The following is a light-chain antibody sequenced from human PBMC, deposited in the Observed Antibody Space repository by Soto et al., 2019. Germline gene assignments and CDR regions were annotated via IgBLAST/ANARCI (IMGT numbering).Light chain of an antibody. CDR2: DAS. V-gene: IGKV1-27*01. CDR3: QKYNSAPLP. CDR1: LGVSNY. J-gene: IGKJ4*01. Sequence: DIQMTQSPSSLSASVGDRVTITCRASLGVSNYLAWYQQKPGKVPQLLIYDASTLQSGVPSRFSGSGSGTYFTLTISSLQPEDVATYYCQKYNSAPLPFGGGTKVEIK.